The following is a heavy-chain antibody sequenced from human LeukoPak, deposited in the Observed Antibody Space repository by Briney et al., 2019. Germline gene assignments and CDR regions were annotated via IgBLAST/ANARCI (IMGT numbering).Heavy chain of an antibody. CDR1: GFTFDDYA. J-gene: IGHJ6*02. CDR2: ISWNSGSI. Sequence: GGSLRLSCAASGFTFDDYAMHWVRQAPGKGLEWVSGISWNSGSIGYADSVKGRFTISRDNAKNSLYLQMNSLRAEDTALYYCARGGPGYYDFWSGYYDGDYYYGMDVWGQGTTVTVSS. CDR3: ARGGPGYYDFWSGYYDGDYYYGMDV. V-gene: IGHV3-9*01. D-gene: IGHD3-3*01.